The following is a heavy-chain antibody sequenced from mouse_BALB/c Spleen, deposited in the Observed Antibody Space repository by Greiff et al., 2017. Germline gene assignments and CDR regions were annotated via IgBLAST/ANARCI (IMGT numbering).Heavy chain of an antibody. CDR3: ARDYGSSWSY. Sequence: VKLQESGPGLVAPSQSLSITCTVSGFSLTSYGVHWVRQPPGKGLEWLGVIWAGGSTNYNSALMSRLSISKDNSKSQVFLKMISLQTDDTAMYYCARDYGSSWSYWGQGTLVTVSA. J-gene: IGHJ3*01. CDR2: IWAGGST. V-gene: IGHV2-9*02. CDR1: GFSLTSYG. D-gene: IGHD1-1*01.